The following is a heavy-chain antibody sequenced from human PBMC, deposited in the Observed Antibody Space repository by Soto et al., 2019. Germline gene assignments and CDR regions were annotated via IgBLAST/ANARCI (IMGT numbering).Heavy chain of an antibody. V-gene: IGHV4-31*03. CDR3: AREGDYRTWFEP. D-gene: IGHD4-17*01. CDR1: GESIATGAFY. Sequence: SETLSLTCTVSGESIATGAFYWSWIRLQSGKGPEWIGSIFYAGDTYYNPSLKSRVEISLDGSQNQFSLNLRSVTAADTAVYYCAREGDYRTWFEPWGPGTLVTVS. J-gene: IGHJ5*02. CDR2: IFYAGDT.